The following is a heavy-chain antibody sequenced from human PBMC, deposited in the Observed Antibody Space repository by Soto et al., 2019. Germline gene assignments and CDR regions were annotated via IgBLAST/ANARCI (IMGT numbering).Heavy chain of an antibody. CDR3: VKEKVTTFLHAFDI. D-gene: IGHD1-1*01. CDR1: GFKFDDYA. J-gene: IGHJ3*02. V-gene: IGHV3-9*01. CDR2: ISWKSGDI. Sequence: EVQLVESGGGLVQPGGSLRLSCAASGFKFDDYAMHWVRQAPGKGLEWVSGISWKSGDINYVDSVKGRFTISRDNAKNSLFLQMNNLSADDTALYYCVKEKVTTFLHAFDIWGQGTMVTVSS.